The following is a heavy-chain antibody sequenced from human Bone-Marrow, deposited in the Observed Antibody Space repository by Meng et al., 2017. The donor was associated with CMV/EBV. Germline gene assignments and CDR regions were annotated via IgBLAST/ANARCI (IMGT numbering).Heavy chain of an antibody. J-gene: IGHJ5*02. CDR1: GYTFTSYD. D-gene: IGHD5-24*01. CDR3: ARGTIRDFSALS. Sequence: ASVKVSCKASGYTFTSYDINWVRQATGQGLEWMGWISANNGNTNYAQKFQGRVTMTTHTSTSTVYMELRSLRSDDTAVYYCARGTIRDFSALSWGQGTRVTVSS. CDR2: ISANNGNT. V-gene: IGHV1-18*01.